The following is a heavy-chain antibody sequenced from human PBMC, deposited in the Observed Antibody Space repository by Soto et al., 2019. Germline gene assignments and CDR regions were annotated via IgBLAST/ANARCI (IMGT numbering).Heavy chain of an antibody. Sequence: QVQLQQWGAGLLKPSETLSLTCAVYGGSFSGYYWSWIRQPPGKGLEWIGEINHSGSTNYNPSLKSRVTISVDTSKNQFSMKLSSVTAADTAVYYCARVFGYSSGWYNYYYGMDVWGQGTTVTVSS. CDR3: ARVFGYSSGWYNYYYGMDV. CDR2: INHSGST. D-gene: IGHD6-19*01. CDR1: GGSFSGYY. V-gene: IGHV4-34*01. J-gene: IGHJ6*02.